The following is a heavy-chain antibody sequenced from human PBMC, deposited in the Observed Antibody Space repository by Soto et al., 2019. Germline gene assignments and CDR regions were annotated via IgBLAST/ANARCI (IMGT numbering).Heavy chain of an antibody. V-gene: IGHV4-59*01. Sequence: PSETLSLTCTVSGGSISSYYWSWIRQPPGKGLEWIGYIYYGGSTNYNPSLKSRVTISVDTSKNQFSLKLSSVTAADTAVYYCARDQGWFDPWGQGTLVTVSS. J-gene: IGHJ5*02. CDR3: ARDQGWFDP. CDR2: IYYGGST. CDR1: GGSISSYY.